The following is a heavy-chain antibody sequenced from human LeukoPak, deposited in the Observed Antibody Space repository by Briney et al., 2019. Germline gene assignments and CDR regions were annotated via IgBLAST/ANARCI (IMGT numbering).Heavy chain of an antibody. CDR2: IYYIGST. CDR3: ARDYAFDL. CDR1: GDSISRYC. J-gene: IGHJ3*01. V-gene: IGHV4-59*01. Sequence: PSETRSLTCTVSGDSISRYCWRWIRQPPGKGLEWIGYIYYIGSTNYNPSLKSRVTISVDTSKNQFSLKLSSVTAADTAVYYCARDYAFDLWGQGTMVTVSS.